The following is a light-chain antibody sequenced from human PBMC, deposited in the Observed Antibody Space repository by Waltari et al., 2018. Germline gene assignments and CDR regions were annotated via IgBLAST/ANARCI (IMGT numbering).Light chain of an antibody. J-gene: IGLJ1*01. CDR2: DDS. CDR1: NIGSKS. Sequence: SYVLTQPPSVSVAPGQTARITWGGNNIGSKSVHWYQQKPGQAPVLVVYDDSDRPSGIPGRFSGSNAGNTATLTISRVEAGDEADYYCQVWDSSSDHHGFGTGTKVTVL. CDR3: QVWDSSSDHHG. V-gene: IGLV3-21*02.